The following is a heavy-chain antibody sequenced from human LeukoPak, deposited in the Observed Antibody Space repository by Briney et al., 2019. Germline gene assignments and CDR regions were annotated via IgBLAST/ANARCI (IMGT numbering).Heavy chain of an antibody. CDR3: ASTVTTSLVGY. D-gene: IGHD4-17*01. CDR1: GFTHSSYG. CDR2: ISYDGSNK. V-gene: IGHV3-30*03. Sequence: GRSLRLSCAASGFTHSSYGMHWVRQAAGKGLEWVAVISYDGSNKYYADSVKGRFTISRDNSKNTLYLQMNSLRAEDTAVYYCASTVTTSLVGYWGQGTLVTVSS. J-gene: IGHJ4*02.